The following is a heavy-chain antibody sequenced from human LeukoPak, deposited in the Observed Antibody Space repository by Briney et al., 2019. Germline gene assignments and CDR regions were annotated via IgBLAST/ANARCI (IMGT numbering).Heavy chain of an antibody. D-gene: IGHD2-21*02. CDR2: INHSGST. J-gene: IGHJ6*03. V-gene: IGHV4-34*01. CDR1: GGSFSGYY. CDR3: ARTNCGGDCRGYYYSYYMDV. Sequence: SETLSLTCAVYGGSFSGYYWSRIRQPPGKGLEWIGEINHSGSTNYNPSLKSRVTISVDTSKKQFSLKLSSVTAADTAVYYCARTNCGGDCRGYYYSYYMDVWGKGTTVTISS.